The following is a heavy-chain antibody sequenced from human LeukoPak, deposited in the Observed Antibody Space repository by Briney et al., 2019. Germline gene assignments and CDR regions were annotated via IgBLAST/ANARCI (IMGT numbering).Heavy chain of an antibody. Sequence: PGTSLRLSCAASGFTFSSYAMHWVRQAPGKGLEWVALVGHDATYNHYADSVKGRFTISRDNSKNTVSLQMNSLRPEDTAVYYCARGLPNWQQFGSDFDYWGQGTLVTVSS. D-gene: IGHD5-24*01. CDR1: GFTFSSYA. V-gene: IGHV3-30-3*01. CDR3: ARGLPNWQQFGSDFDY. CDR2: VGHDATYN. J-gene: IGHJ4*02.